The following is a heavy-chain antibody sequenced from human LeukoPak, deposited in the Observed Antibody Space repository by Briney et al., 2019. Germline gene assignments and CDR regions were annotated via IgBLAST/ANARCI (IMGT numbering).Heavy chain of an antibody. D-gene: IGHD3-10*01. CDR2: SNPNSGGK. CDR1: GYTFTNHY. CDR3: ARGHSYGSGTYDY. J-gene: IGHJ4*02. Sequence: ASVNVSCTPSGYTFTNHYMHWVRQAPGQGLGWVGGSNPNSGGKKYTNMYQERGTVTRDTSITTVYMELSRLRSDDTAVYYCARGHSYGSGTYDYWGQGTLVTVSS. V-gene: IGHV1-2*07.